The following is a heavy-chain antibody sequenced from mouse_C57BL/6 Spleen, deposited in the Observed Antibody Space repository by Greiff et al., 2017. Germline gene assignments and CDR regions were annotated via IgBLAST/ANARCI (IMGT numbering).Heavy chain of an antibody. CDR2: IDPSDSYT. CDR3: ARSGYDYDVAWFAY. CDR1: GYTFTSYW. Sequence: QVQLQQPGAELVRPGTSVKLSCKASGYTFTSYWMHWVKQRPGQGLEWIGVIDPSDSYTNYNQKFKGKATLTVDTSSSTAYMQLSSLTSEDSAVYYCARSGYDYDVAWFAYWGQGTLVTVSA. D-gene: IGHD2-4*01. J-gene: IGHJ3*01. V-gene: IGHV1-59*01.